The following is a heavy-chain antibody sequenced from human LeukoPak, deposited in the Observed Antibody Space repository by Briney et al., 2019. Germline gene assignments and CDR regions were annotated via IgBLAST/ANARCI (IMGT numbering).Heavy chain of an antibody. CDR3: SRGKSAGLVNWFDP. V-gene: IGHV3-74*03. D-gene: IGHD2-8*02. J-gene: IGHJ5*02. CDR1: GFTFSSYW. CDR2: INTDGSAT. Sequence: GGSLRLSCAASGFTFSSYWMHWVRQAPGKGLVWVSRINTDGSATAYADSVKGRFTISRDNAKNTLYLEMNSLRAEDTAIYYCSRGKSAGLVNWFDPWGQGTLVTVSS.